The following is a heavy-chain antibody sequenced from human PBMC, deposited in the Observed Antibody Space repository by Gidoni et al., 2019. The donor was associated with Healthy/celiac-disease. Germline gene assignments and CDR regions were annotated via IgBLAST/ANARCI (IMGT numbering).Heavy chain of an antibody. CDR2: IGYDGSNK. V-gene: IGHV3-33*01. CDR1: GFTFSSYG. Sequence: QVQLVESGGGVVQPGRSLRLSCAASGFTFSSYGMHWVRQDPGKGLEWVAVIGYDGSNKYYADSVKGRFTISRDNSKNTRYLQMNSLRAEDTAVYYCARGADYVGYYYYYMDVWGKGTTVTVSS. CDR3: ARGADYVGYYYYYMDV. J-gene: IGHJ6*03. D-gene: IGHD4-17*01.